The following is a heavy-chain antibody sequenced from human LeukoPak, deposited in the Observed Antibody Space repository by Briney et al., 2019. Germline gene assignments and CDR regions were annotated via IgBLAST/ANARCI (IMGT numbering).Heavy chain of an antibody. CDR3: ARLYGGYGDYYFDY. Sequence: AGGSLRLSCAASGFTFSSYWMHWVRQVPGKGLVWVSRINNDASGTSYADSVKGRFTISRDNAKNTLYLQMNSLRAEDTAVYYCARLYGGYGDYYFDYWGQGTLVTVSS. CDR1: GFTFSSYW. V-gene: IGHV3-74*01. CDR2: INNDASGT. J-gene: IGHJ4*02. D-gene: IGHD4-17*01.